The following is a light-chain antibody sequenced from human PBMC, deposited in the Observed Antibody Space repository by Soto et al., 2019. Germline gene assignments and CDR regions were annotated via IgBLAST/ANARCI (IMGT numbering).Light chain of an antibody. CDR2: STN. V-gene: IGLV1-47*02. CDR1: SSNIGSNY. J-gene: IGLJ3*02. CDR3: AAWDDSLSGGV. Sequence: QSVLTQPPSASGTPGQRVTISCSGSSSNIGSNYVYWYQQLPGTAPKLLIYSTNQRPSGVPDRFSGSKSGTSASLAISGLRSEDEAEYYCAAWDDSLSGGVFGGGTKVTVL.